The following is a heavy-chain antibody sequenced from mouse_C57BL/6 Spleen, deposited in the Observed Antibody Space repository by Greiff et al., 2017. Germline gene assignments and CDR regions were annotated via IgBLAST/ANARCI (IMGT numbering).Heavy chain of an antibody. V-gene: IGHV5-9-1*02. CDR2: ISSGGDYI. D-gene: IGHD6-1*01. CDR1: GFTFSSYA. Sequence: EVKVVESGAGLVKPGGSLKLSCAASGFTFSSYAMSWVRQTPEKRLEWVAYISSGGDYIYYADTVKGRFTISRDNARNTLYLQMSSLKSEDTAMYYCTRERDVYYFDYWGQGTTLTVSS. J-gene: IGHJ2*01. CDR3: TRERDVYYFDY.